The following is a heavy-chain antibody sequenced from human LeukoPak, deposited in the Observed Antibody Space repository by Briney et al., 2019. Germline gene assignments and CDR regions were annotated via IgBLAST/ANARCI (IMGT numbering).Heavy chain of an antibody. Sequence: SETLSLTCTVSGGSISSYYWSWIRQPPGKGLEWIGYIYYSGSTNYNPSLKSRVTISVDTSKNQFSLKLSSVTAADTAVYYCARHTAPSGYDFDYWGQGTLVTVSS. CDR3: ARHTAPSGYDFDY. CDR2: IYYSGST. D-gene: IGHD6-25*01. J-gene: IGHJ4*02. CDR1: GGSISSYY. V-gene: IGHV4-59*08.